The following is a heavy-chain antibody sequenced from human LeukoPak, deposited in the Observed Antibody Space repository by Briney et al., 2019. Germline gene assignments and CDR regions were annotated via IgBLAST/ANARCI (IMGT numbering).Heavy chain of an antibody. J-gene: IGHJ4*02. V-gene: IGHV3-30-3*01. CDR2: ISYDGSNK. Sequence: PGGSLRLSCAASGFTFSSYAMHWVRQAPGKGLEWVAVISYDGSNKYYADSVKGRFTISRDNSKNTLYLQMNSLRAEDTAVYYCAREDTAMVYWGQGTLVTVSS. CDR1: GFTFSSYA. CDR3: AREDTAMVY. D-gene: IGHD5-18*01.